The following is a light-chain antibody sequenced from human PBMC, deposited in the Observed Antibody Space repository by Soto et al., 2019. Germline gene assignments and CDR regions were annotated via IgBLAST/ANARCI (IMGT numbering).Light chain of an antibody. CDR3: QQYNQWPGT. CDR1: QSISSN. Sequence: EIVLPQSPATLSVSPGDSATLSYRASQSISSNLAGYQQKPGQSPRLLIYGACSRATGVPVRFSGRGSGVAFTLTISGLQSEDFAVYHCQQYNQWPGTFGQGTKVDIK. CDR2: GAC. J-gene: IGKJ1*01. V-gene: IGKV3-15*01.